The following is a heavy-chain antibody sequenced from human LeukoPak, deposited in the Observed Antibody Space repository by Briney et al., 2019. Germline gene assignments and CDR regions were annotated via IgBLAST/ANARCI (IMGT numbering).Heavy chain of an antibody. CDR1: GGTFSSYA. J-gene: IGHJ6*03. CDR2: IIPIFGTA. D-gene: IGHD5-24*01. V-gene: IGHV1-69*01. Sequence: SVKVSCKASGGTFSSYAISWVRRAPGQGLEWMGGIIPIFGTANYAQKFQGRVTITADESTSTAYMELSSLRSEDTAVYYCARRRDGYNWVIPYYYYMDVWGKGTTVTVSS. CDR3: ARRRDGYNWVIPYYYYMDV.